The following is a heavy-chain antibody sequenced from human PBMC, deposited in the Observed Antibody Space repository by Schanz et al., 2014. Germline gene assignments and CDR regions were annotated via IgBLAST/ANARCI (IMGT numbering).Heavy chain of an antibody. Sequence: EVQLLESGGGLVQPGGSLRLSCAASGFTFSSYAMSWVRQAPGKGLEWVSALSGSGGSTYYADSVKGRFTISRDNSKISLYLQMNSPRAADASVYYCERGTHWTRHYWGQGALVTVSS. CDR3: ERGTHWTRHY. CDR2: LSGSGGST. CDR1: GFTFSSYA. D-gene: IGHD1-1*01. V-gene: IGHV3-23*01. J-gene: IGHJ4*02.